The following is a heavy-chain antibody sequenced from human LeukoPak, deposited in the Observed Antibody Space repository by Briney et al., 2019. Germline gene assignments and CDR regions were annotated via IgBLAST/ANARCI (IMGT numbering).Heavy chain of an antibody. J-gene: IGHJ1*01. CDR3: ARGGYYYDSSGYLPLYFQH. CDR1: GGSISSYY. Sequence: TSETLSLTCTVSGGSISSYYWSWIRQPPGKGLEWIGYIDYSGSTNYNPSLKSRVTISVDTSKNQFSLKLSSVTAADTAVYYCARGGYYYDSSGYLPLYFQHWGQGTLVTVSS. V-gene: IGHV4-59*01. CDR2: IDYSGST. D-gene: IGHD3-22*01.